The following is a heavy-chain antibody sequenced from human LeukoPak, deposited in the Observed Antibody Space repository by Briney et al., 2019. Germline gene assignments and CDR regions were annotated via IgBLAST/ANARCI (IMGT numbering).Heavy chain of an antibody. CDR2: IIPIFGTA. CDR1: GGTFSSYA. CDR3: AREWGRREGRIVVVPAAPLDP. V-gene: IGHV1-69*01. D-gene: IGHD2-2*01. Sequence: SVKVSCKASGGTFSSYAISWVRQAPGQGLEWMGGIIPIFGTANYAQKFQGRVTITADESTSTAYMELSSLRSEDTAVYYCAREWGRREGRIVVVPAAPLDPWGQGTLVTVSS. J-gene: IGHJ5*02.